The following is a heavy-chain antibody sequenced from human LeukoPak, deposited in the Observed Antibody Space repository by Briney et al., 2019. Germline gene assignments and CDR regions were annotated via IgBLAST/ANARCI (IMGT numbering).Heavy chain of an antibody. CDR1: GGSISRGGYS. J-gene: IGHJ5*02. CDR3: ARGGSTNYNWFDP. Sequence: SETLSLTCAVSGGSISRGGYSWSWIRQPPGKGLEWIGYIYHSGSTYYNPSLKSRVTISVDRSKNQFSLKLSSVTAADTAVYYCARGGSTNYNWFDPWGQGTLVTVSS. V-gene: IGHV4-30-2*01. D-gene: IGHD1-7*01. CDR2: IYHSGST.